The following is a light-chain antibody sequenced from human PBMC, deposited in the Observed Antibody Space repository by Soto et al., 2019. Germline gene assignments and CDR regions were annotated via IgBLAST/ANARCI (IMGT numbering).Light chain of an antibody. CDR1: SSNIGAEYG. J-gene: IGLJ2*01. CDR2: ENK. V-gene: IGLV1-40*01. Sequence: QSVLTQPPSVSGAPGQRVTISAPGRSSNIGAEYGVHWYQQLPGTAPKLLIYENKNRPSGVPDRFSGSKSGTSGSLAITGLQAEDEADYYCQSYDGSLSAVVFGGGTKLTVL. CDR3: QSYDGSLSAVV.